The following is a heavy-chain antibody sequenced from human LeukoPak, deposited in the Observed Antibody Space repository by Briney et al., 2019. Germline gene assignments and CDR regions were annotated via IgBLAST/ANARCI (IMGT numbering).Heavy chain of an antibody. D-gene: IGHD3-9*01. V-gene: IGHV4-59*01. Sequence: SETPSFTCTVSGGSISTNYWTWIRQPPGKGLEWMGYFSYSGNTHYSPSLKSRVTMSVDTSKNQLSLNLTSVTAADTAVYYCARGGASRYDSWGQGTLVTVS. J-gene: IGHJ4*02. CDR2: FSYSGNT. CDR3: ARGGASRYDS. CDR1: GGSISTNY.